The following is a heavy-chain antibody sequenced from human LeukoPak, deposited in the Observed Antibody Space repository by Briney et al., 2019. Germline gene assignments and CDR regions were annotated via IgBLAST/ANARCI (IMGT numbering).Heavy chain of an antibody. CDR2: IVVGSGNT. V-gene: IGHV1-58*01. D-gene: IGHD3-22*01. J-gene: IGHJ3*02. Sequence: SVKVSCKASGFIFSRSAVKWVRQARGQRLEWIGWIVVGSGNTNYAQKFQERVTMTRDMSTGTAYMELSSLRSEDTAVYYCAAGNYYHSSGYYPYAFDIWGQGTMVTVSS. CDR3: AAGNYYHSSGYYPYAFDI. CDR1: GFIFSRSA.